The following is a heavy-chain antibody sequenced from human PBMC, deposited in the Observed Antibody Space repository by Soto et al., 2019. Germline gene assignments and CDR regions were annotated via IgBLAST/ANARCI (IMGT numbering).Heavy chain of an antibody. J-gene: IGHJ4*02. CDR2: IYYTGST. CDR1: GGSVSSDSYY. D-gene: IGHD2-15*01. Sequence: ETLSLTCTVSGGSVSSDSYYWSWIRQPPGKGLEWIAYIYYTGSTNYNPSLKIRFTISADTSKNQFSLKLTSVTAADTAVYNCARTMYCRGGSCYFGGFDYWGQGTLVTVSS. V-gene: IGHV4-61*01. CDR3: ARTMYCRGGSCYFGGFDY.